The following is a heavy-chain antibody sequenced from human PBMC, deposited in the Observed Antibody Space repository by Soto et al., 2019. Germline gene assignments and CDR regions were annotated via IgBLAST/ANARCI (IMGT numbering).Heavy chain of an antibody. CDR1: GFTFSSYS. CDR3: ARGAYYYDSSGLSY. V-gene: IGHV3-48*01. D-gene: IGHD3-22*01. CDR2: ISSSSSTI. Sequence: EVQLVESGGGLVQPGGSLRLSCAASGFTFSSYSMNWVRQAPGKGLEWVSYISSSSSTIYYADSVKGRFTISRANANNSLYLQMNSLRAEDTAVYYCARGAYYYDSSGLSYWGQGTLVTVSS. J-gene: IGHJ4*02.